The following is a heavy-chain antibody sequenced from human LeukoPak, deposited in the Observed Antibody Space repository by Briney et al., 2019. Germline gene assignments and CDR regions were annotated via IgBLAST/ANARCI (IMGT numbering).Heavy chain of an antibody. V-gene: IGHV3-23*01. J-gene: IGHJ4*02. CDR1: GFTFSSYA. CDR2: ISGSGGST. Sequence: PGGSLRLSCAASGFTFSSYATSWVRQAPGKGLEWVSAISGSGGSTYYADSVKGRFTISRDNSKNTLYLQMNSLRAEDTAVYYCAKEEAGLRYFDWLSYPFDYWGQGTLVTVSS. CDR3: AKEEAGLRYFDWLSYPFDY. D-gene: IGHD3-9*01.